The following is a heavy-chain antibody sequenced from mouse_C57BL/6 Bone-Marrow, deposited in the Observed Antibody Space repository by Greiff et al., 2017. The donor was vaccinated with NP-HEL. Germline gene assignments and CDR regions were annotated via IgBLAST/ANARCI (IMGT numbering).Heavy chain of an antibody. Sequence: QVQLKESGAELAKPGASVKLSCKASGYTFTSYWMHWVKQRPGQGLEWIGYINPSSGYTKYNQKFKDKATLTADKSSSTAYMQLSSLTYEDSAVYYCARWLITTVAHWYFDVWGTGTTVTVSS. CDR1: GYTFTSYW. CDR3: ARWLITTVAHWYFDV. D-gene: IGHD1-1*01. J-gene: IGHJ1*03. CDR2: INPSSGYT. V-gene: IGHV1-7*01.